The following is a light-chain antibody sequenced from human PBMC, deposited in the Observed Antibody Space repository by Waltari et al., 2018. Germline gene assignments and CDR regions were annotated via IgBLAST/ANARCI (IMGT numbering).Light chain of an antibody. V-gene: IGLV1-44*01. CDR3: VAWDVSLSGYV. CDR2: DSN. CDR1: SPHIGSRP. Sequence: QSVLTQPPSASGTPGQRVTISCSGSSPHIGSRPVNWYQQFPGTTPKLLIHDSNQRPSGVPDRFSGSKSGTSASLAISGLQSEDEADYYCVAWDVSLSGYVFGTGTKVTVL. J-gene: IGLJ1*01.